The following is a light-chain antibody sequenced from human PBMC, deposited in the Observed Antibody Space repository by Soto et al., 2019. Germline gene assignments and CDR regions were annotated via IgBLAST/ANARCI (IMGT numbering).Light chain of an antibody. CDR3: QQYNSIPLT. V-gene: IGKV3D-20*01. Sequence: EIVLTQSPGTLSLSPCEIATLSCRSRHSVSNNYLASYQQKPGLAPRLLIYDASSRATGIPDRFSGSGSGTEFTLTISSLQPEDFATYYCQQYNSIPLTFGGGTKVDIK. CDR1: HSVSNNY. J-gene: IGKJ4*01. CDR2: DAS.